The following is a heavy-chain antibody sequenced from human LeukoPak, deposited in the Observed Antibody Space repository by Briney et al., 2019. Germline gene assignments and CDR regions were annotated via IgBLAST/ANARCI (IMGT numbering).Heavy chain of an antibody. V-gene: IGHV3-23*01. CDR3: AKSRCSSTSCYSGANWFDP. Sequence: PGGSLRLSCAASGFTFSSYAMSWVRQAPGKGLEWVSAISGSGGSTYYADSVKGRFTISRDNSKNTLYLQMNSLRAEDTAVYYCAKSRCSSTSCYSGANWFDPWGQGTLVTASS. D-gene: IGHD2-2*02. CDR1: GFTFSSYA. J-gene: IGHJ5*02. CDR2: ISGSGGST.